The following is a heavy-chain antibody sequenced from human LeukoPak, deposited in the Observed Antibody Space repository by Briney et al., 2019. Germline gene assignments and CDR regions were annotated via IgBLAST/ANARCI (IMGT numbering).Heavy chain of an antibody. Sequence: SETLSLTCTVSGGPISSSSYYWGWIRQPPGKGLEWIGSIYYSGSTYYNPSLKSRDTISVDTAKNQFTLKLSSVTAADTAVYYYPRRRVYSYGPFDYWGQGTLVTVSS. CDR3: PRRRVYSYGPFDY. CDR1: GGPISSSSYY. V-gene: IGHV4-39*01. D-gene: IGHD5-18*01. CDR2: IYYSGST. J-gene: IGHJ4*02.